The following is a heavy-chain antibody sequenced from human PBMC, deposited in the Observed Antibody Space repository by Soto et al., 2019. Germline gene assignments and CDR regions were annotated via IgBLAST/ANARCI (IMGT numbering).Heavy chain of an antibody. CDR1: GYTFINHY. V-gene: IGHV1-2*02. CDR3: AVYDQGAHLHI. CDR2: INPHSGDT. Sequence: QEQLVQSGSEVKKPGASVRVSCKASGYTFINHYIHWLRQAPGQGPEWMGWINPHSGDTRFAQDFQDRVTMTRDTSFNTAYMELSKLTSDDTAVFYCAVYDQGAHLHIWGQGTLVTVS. J-gene: IGHJ3*02. D-gene: IGHD3-22*01.